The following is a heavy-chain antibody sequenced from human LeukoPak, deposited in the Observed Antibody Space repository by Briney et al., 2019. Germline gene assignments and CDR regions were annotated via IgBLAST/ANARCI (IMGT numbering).Heavy chain of an antibody. CDR3: AKDRSRSGYHFDY. Sequence: GGSLRLSCAVSGITFSSYWMHWVRQDPGRGLLWVSRINTQGTYTNYADSVKGRFTISRDNAKNSLYLQMNSLRAEDTALYYCAKDRSRSGYHFDYWGQETLVTVSS. J-gene: IGHJ4*02. CDR1: GITFSSYW. V-gene: IGHV3-74*01. CDR2: INTQGTYT. D-gene: IGHD5-12*01.